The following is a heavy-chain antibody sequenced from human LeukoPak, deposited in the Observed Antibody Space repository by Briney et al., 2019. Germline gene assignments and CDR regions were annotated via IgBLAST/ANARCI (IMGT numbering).Heavy chain of an antibody. Sequence: ASVKVSCKASGYTFTGYYMHWVRQAPGQGLEWMGWINPNSGGTNYAQKFPGRVTMTRDTSISTAYMELSRLRSDDTAVDYCARDLRYCSGGSCYQYGMDVWGQGTTVTVSS. V-gene: IGHV1-2*02. CDR1: GYTFTGYY. J-gene: IGHJ6*02. D-gene: IGHD2-15*01. CDR3: ARDLRYCSGGSCYQYGMDV. CDR2: INPNSGGT.